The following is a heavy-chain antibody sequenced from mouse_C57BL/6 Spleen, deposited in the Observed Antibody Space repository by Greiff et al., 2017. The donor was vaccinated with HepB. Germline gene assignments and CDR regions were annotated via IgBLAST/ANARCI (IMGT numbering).Heavy chain of an antibody. V-gene: IGHV1-80*01. J-gene: IGHJ1*03. D-gene: IGHD1-1*01. CDR3: ARSYGSSDWYFDV. Sequence: VKVVESGAELVKPGASVKISCKASGYAFSSYWMNWVKQRPGKGLEWIGQIYPGDGDTNYNGKFKGKATLTADKSSSTAYMQLSSLTSEDSAVYFCARSYGSSDWYFDVWGTGTTVTVSS. CDR1: GYAFSSYW. CDR2: IYPGDGDT.